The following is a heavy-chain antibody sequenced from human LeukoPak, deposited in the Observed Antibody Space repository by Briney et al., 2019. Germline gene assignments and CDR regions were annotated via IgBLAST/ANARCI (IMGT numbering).Heavy chain of an antibody. CDR3: AKVRGGYYYVFDY. Sequence: GGSLRLSCAASGFTFDDYAMHWVRQAPGKGLEWVSGISWNSGNIGYAVSVKGRLTISRDNAKNSLYMQMNRLRAEDTALYYCAKVRGGYYYVFDYWGQGSLVTVSS. CDR2: ISWNSGNI. J-gene: IGHJ4*02. CDR1: GFTFDDYA. D-gene: IGHD3-22*01. V-gene: IGHV3-9*01.